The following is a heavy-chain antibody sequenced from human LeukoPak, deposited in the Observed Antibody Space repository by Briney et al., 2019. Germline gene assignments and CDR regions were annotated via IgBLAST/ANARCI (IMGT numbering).Heavy chain of an antibody. J-gene: IGHJ4*02. CDR2: ITYNIGTI. CDR1: GFTFRSYA. D-gene: IGHD5-18*01. V-gene: IGHV3-48*02. Sequence: GGSLRLSCAASGFTFRSYAMQWVRQASGKGLEWVSYITYNIGTIFYADSVKGRFTISRDNAKDSLCLQMSSLRDEDTAVYYCARDSGYSYADDYWGQGTLVTVSS. CDR3: ARDSGYSYADDY.